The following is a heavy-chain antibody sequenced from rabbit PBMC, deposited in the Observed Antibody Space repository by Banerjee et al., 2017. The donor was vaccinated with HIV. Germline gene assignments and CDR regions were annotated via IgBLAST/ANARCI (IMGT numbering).Heavy chain of an antibody. CDR1: GFSFSSSDY. CDR3: ARGYAESSTYRYYFTL. V-gene: IGHV1S40*01. Sequence: QSLEESGGDLVKPGASLTLTCTASGFSFSSSDYMCWVRQAPGKGLEWIACIGTGSFVTTYYANWAKGRFTISKTSSTTVTLQMTSLTAADTATYFCARGYAESSTYRYYFTLWGQGTSSPS. J-gene: IGHJ4*01. CDR2: IGTGSFVTT. D-gene: IGHD8-1*01.